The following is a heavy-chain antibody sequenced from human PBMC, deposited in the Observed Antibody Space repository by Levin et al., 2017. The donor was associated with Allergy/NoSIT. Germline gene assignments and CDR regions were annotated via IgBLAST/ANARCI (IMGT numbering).Heavy chain of an antibody. CDR3: ARHHYYDILTGYYNWFDP. CDR1: GGSISSSSYY. D-gene: IGHD3-9*01. Sequence: SQTLSLTCTVSGGSISSSSYYWGWIRQPPGKGLEWIGSIYYSGSTYYNPSLKSRVTISVDTSKNQFSLKLSSVTAADTAVYYCARHHYYDILTGYYNWFDPWGQGTLVTVSS. V-gene: IGHV4-39*01. J-gene: IGHJ5*02. CDR2: IYYSGST.